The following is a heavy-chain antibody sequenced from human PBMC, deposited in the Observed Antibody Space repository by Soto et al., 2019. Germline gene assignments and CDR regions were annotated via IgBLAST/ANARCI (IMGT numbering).Heavy chain of an antibody. J-gene: IGHJ5*02. D-gene: IGHD2-15*01. CDR2: INHSGST. CDR3: ARSLGYRSGGSCYSRGNWFDP. V-gene: IGHV4-34*01. CDR1: GESLSCYY. Sequence: SETLSLTCAVYGESLSCYYWTWIRQPPGKGLEWIGEINHSGSTDYNPSLKSRVTISVDTSKNHFSLKLSSVTAADTAVYYCARSLGYRSGGSCYSRGNWFDPWGQGTLVTVSS.